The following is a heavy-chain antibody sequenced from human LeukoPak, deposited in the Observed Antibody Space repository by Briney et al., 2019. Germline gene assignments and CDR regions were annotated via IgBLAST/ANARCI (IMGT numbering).Heavy chain of an antibody. J-gene: IGHJ4*02. V-gene: IGHV4-30-4*02. D-gene: IGHD3-22*01. CDR3: ARGGSDYYDSSGYIDY. CDR2: IYYSGST. Sequence: SETLSLTCTVSGGSISSGDYYWSWIRQPPRKGLEWIGYIYYSGSTYYNPSLKSRVTISVDTSKNQFSLKLSSVTAADTAVYYCARGGSDYYDSSGYIDYWGQGTLVTVSS. CDR1: GGSISSGDYY.